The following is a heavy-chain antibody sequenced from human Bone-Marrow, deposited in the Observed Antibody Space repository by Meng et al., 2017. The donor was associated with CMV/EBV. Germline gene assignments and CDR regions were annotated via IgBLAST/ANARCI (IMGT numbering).Heavy chain of an antibody. CDR3: ARGSLEADEDPG. CDR2: INTITADP. CDR1: GYTISNYA. V-gene: IGHV7-4-1*02. J-gene: IGHJ4*02. D-gene: IGHD6-13*01. Sequence: QVELVPSGSELKKPGASGKVSCNASGYTISNYAMKWVRPAPGQGLEWMGWINTITADPTYAQGFTGRFVFSLDTSVSTAYLQISSLKTDDTAVYYCARGSLEADEDPGWGQGTLVTVSS.